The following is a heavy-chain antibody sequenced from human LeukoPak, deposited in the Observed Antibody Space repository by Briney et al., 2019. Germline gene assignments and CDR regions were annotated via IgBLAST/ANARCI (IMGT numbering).Heavy chain of an antibody. V-gene: IGHV3-66*01. J-gene: IGHJ4*02. Sequence: GGSLRLSCTVSGFTVSSNSMSWVRQAPGKGLEWVSVIYSGGSTYYADSVKGRFTISRDNSKNTLFLQMNSLRAEDTAVYYCARSTTVTPPFISWGQGTLVTVSS. CDR3: ARSTTVTPPFIS. D-gene: IGHD4-11*01. CDR2: IYSGGST. CDR1: GFTVSSNS.